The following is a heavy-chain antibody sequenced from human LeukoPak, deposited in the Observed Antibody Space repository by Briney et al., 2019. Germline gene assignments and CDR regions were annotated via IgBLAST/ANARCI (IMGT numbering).Heavy chain of an antibody. V-gene: IGHV3-23*01. CDR1: GFTFSSYA. Sequence: GGSLRLSCAASGFTFSSYAMSWVRQAPGKGLEWVSAISGSGGSTYYADSVKGRFTISRDNSKNTLYLQMNSLRAEDTAVYYCAKDLFGRIAAAVVVDDYWGQGTLVTVSS. CDR2: ISGSGGST. J-gene: IGHJ4*02. CDR3: AKDLFGRIAAAVVVDDY. D-gene: IGHD6-13*01.